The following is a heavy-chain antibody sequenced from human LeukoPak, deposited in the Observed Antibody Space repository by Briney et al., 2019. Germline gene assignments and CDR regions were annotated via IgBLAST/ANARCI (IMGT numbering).Heavy chain of an antibody. CDR3: ARASNIGWYQFDY. CDR1: GGSMCNND. Sequence: SETLSLTCTVSGGSMCNNDWSWVRQPAGRGLEWIGRIQPSGSINYNPSLKSRVTMSIHMSENQFSLKLSSVTAADSAVYYCARASNIGWYQFDYWGQGTLVTVSS. CDR2: IQPSGSI. D-gene: IGHD6-19*01. J-gene: IGHJ4*02. V-gene: IGHV4-4*07.